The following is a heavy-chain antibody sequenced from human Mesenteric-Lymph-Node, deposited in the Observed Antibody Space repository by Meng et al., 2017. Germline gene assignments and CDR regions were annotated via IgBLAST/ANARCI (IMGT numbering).Heavy chain of an antibody. V-gene: IGHV3-23*01. CDR2: ISGSGGST. CDR3: AKFLLFGSGSRNWFDP. D-gene: IGHD3-10*01. J-gene: IGHJ5*02. CDR1: GFTFSSYA. Sequence: GGSLRLSCAASGFTFSSYAMSWVRQAPGKGLEWVSAISGSGGSTYYADSVKGRFTISRDNSKNTLYLQMNSLRAEDTGIYYCAKFLLFGSGSRNWFDPWGQGTLVTVSS.